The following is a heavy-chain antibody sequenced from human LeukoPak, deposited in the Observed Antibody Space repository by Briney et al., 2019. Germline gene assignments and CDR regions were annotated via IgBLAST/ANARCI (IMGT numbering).Heavy chain of an antibody. D-gene: IGHD4-17*01. CDR3: ARGRFGYGDSPDYSYYYMDV. J-gene: IGHJ6*03. V-gene: IGHV4-31*03. CDR2: IYYSGST. CDR1: GGSISSGGYY. Sequence: TLSLTCTVSGGSISSGGYYWSWIRQHPGKGLEWIGYIYYSGSTYYNPSLKSRVTISVDTSKNQFSLKLSSVTAADTAVYYCARGRFGYGDSPDYSYYYMDVWGKGTRVTVSS.